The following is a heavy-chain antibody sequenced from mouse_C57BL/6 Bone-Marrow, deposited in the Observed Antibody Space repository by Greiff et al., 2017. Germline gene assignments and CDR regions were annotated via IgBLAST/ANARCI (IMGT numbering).Heavy chain of an antibody. D-gene: IGHD2-3*01. V-gene: IGHV1-74*01. CDR1: GYTFTSYW. CDR3: ARWLLRYAMDY. J-gene: IGHJ4*01. Sequence: QVQLQQPGAELVKPGASVKVSCKASGYTFTSYWMHWVKQRPGQGLEWIGRIHPSVSDANYNQKFKGKATLTVDKSSSTAYMQLSSLTSEDSAVYYCARWLLRYAMDYWGQGTSVTVSS. CDR2: IHPSVSDA.